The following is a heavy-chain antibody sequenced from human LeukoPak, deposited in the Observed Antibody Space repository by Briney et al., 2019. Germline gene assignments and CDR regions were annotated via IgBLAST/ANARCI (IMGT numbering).Heavy chain of an antibody. CDR2: IYYSGST. V-gene: IGHV4-31*03. D-gene: IGHD5-12*01. CDR1: GGSISSGGYY. CDR3: ARDPGYSGYLTYYYYGMDV. Sequence: SQTLSLTCTVAGGSISSGGYYWSWLRQHPGNGLEWIGYIYYSGSTYYNPSLKSRFTISVDTSKNQFSLKLSSVTAADTAVYYCARDPGYSGYLTYYYYGMDVWGQGTTVTVSS. J-gene: IGHJ6*02.